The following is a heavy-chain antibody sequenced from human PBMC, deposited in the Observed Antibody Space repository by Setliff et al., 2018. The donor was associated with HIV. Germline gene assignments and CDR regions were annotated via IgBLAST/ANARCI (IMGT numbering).Heavy chain of an antibody. Sequence: SETLSLTCTVSGGSISSYYWSWIRQPAGKGLEWIGSIYHSGSTYYNPSLKSRATISIDTSKNQLSLKLRSVTAADTAVYYCARIGSGWSVGWFDPWGQGTLVTVSS. CDR1: GGSISSYY. V-gene: IGHV4-4*07. J-gene: IGHJ5*02. D-gene: IGHD6-13*01. CDR2: IYHSGST. CDR3: ARIGSGWSVGWFDP.